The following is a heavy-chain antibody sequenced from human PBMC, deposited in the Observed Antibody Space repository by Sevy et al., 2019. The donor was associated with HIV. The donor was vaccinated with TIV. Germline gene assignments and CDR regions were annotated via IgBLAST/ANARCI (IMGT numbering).Heavy chain of an antibody. J-gene: IGHJ6*02. D-gene: IGHD6-13*01. V-gene: IGHV4-59*01. CDR1: GDPISNYY. CDR2: LFYSGST. Sequence: SEILSLTCTVSGDPISNYYWSWIRQPPGKGLEWIGYLFYSGSTNYNPSLKSRVTISVDTTKNQVSLKVRSVTAADTAVYYCARGIAAPRGMDVWGQGTTVTVSS. CDR3: ARGIAAPRGMDV.